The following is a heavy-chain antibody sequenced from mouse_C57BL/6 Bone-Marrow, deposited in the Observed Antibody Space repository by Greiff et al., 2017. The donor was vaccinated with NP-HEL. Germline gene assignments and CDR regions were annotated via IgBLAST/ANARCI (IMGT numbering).Heavy chain of an antibody. D-gene: IGHD2-10*02. V-gene: IGHV5-17*01. J-gene: IGHJ2*01. Sequence: EVQLVESGGGLVKPGGSLKLSCAASGFTFSDYGMHWVRQAPEKGLEWVAYISSGSSTIYYADTVKGRFTISRDNAKNTLCLQMISLRSEDTAMYYCARGPYGNYYFDYWGQGTTLTVSS. CDR3: ARGPYGNYYFDY. CDR1: GFTFSDYG. CDR2: ISSGSSTI.